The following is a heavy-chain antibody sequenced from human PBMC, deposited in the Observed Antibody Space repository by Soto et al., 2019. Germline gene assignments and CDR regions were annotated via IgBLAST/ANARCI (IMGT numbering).Heavy chain of an antibody. D-gene: IGHD3-3*01. V-gene: IGHV4-34*01. CDR3: ARAGIWISGVVTERGFDP. Sequence: PSETLSLTCAVYGGSFSNYYWSWIRQPPGKGLEWIGEINHSGNTNYNPSLKSRVTISVDTSKNQFSLKLRSVTAADTAVYYCARAGIWISGVVTERGFDPWGQGTLVTVS. CDR1: GGSFSNYY. J-gene: IGHJ5*02. CDR2: INHSGNT.